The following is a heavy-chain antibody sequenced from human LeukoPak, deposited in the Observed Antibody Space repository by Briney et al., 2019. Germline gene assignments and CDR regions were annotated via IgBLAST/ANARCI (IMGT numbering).Heavy chain of an antibody. J-gene: IGHJ1*01. CDR2: INPNSGGT. CDR1: GYTFTGYY. D-gene: IGHD3-3*01. V-gene: IGHV1-2*06. Sequence: ASVNVSCKASGYTFTGYYMHWVRQAPGQGLEWMGRINPNSGGTNYAQKFQGRVTMTRDTSISTAYMELSRLRSDDTAVYYCARGPYDFWSGYYSSAEYFQHWGQGTLVTVSS. CDR3: ARGPYDFWSGYYSSAEYFQH.